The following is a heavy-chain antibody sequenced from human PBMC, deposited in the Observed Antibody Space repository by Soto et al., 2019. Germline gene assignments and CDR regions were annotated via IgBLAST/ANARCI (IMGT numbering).Heavy chain of an antibody. Sequence: GGSLRLSCTTSGFTFRSYGIHWVRQAPGKGLEWVAVSWHDDNNKFYADSVMGRFTVSRDNSKSTVFLQMNSLTAEDTAVYFCARDGLWELLPPSYFDSWGQGTLVTVSS. CDR1: GFTFRSYG. CDR2: SWHDDNNK. CDR3: ARDGLWELLPPSYFDS. J-gene: IGHJ4*02. V-gene: IGHV3-33*01. D-gene: IGHD1-26*01.